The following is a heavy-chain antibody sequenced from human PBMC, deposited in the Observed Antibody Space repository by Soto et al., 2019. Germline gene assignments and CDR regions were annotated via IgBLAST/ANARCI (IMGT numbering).Heavy chain of an antibody. V-gene: IGHV5-51*01. D-gene: IGHD3-22*01. J-gene: IGHJ3*02. CDR3: ARTTYNYDSSGPDALDI. CDR1: GLTFTRYW. Sequence: GESLKISCKGSGLTFTRYWIAWVRQMPGKGLEWMGIIYPGDSATRYSPSFQGQVAISADKSNSTAYLQWSSLKASDTAMYYCARTTYNYDSSGPDALDIWGQGTLVTVS. CDR2: IYPGDSAT.